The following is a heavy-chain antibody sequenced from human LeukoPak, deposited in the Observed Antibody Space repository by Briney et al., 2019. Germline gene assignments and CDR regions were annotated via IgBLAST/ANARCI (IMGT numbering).Heavy chain of an antibody. CDR3: ARRNYGSGRSPSYFDY. J-gene: IGHJ4*02. Sequence: PSETLSLTCTVSGGSISSSSYYWGWIRQPPGKGLEWIGSIYYSGSTYYNPSLKSRVTISVDTSKNQFSLKLSSVTAADTAVYYCARRNYGSGRSPSYFDYWGQGTLVTVSS. D-gene: IGHD3-10*01. CDR2: IYYSGST. V-gene: IGHV4-39*07. CDR1: GGSISSSSYY.